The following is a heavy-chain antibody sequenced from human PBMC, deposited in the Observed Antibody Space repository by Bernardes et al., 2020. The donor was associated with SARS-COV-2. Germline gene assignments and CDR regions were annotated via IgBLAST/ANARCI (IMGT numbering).Heavy chain of an antibody. CDR1: GYTFTSYG. V-gene: IGHV1-18*01. CDR2: ISAYNGNT. Sequence: ASVKVSCKASGYTFTSYGISWVRQAPGQGLEWMGWISAYNGNTHYAQKLQGRVTMTTDTSTSTAYMELRSLRSDDTAVYYCARELPPPRGIAAALGSYYYYYGMDVWGQGTTVTVSS. J-gene: IGHJ6*02. CDR3: ARELPPPRGIAAALGSYYYYYGMDV. D-gene: IGHD6-13*01.